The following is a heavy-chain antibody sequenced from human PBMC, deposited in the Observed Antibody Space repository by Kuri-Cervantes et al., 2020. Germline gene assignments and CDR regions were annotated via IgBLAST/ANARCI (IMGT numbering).Heavy chain of an antibody. V-gene: IGHV3-73*01. CDR2: IRTKPNNYAT. CDR3: AREGASYSGSYFDY. D-gene: IGHD1-26*01. CDR1: GFPFSGSA. J-gene: IGHJ4*01. Sequence: GESLKISCAASGFPFSGSAMHWVRQTSGKGLEWIGHIRTKPNNYATLYAASVKGRFTVSRDNARNSLYLQMNSLRAEDTAVYYCAREGASYSGSYFDYWGHGTLVTVSS.